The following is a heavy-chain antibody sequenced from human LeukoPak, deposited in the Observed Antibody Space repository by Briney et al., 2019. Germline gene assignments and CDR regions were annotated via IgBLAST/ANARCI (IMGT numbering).Heavy chain of an antibody. J-gene: IGHJ3*02. V-gene: IGHV3-7*01. Sequence: GGSLRLSCAASGLTFSSYWMSWVRQAPGKGLERVANIKQDGSEKYYVDSVKGRFTISRDNAKNSLYLQMNSLRAEDTAVYYCARDVDTAMVTVPNDAFDIWGQGTMVTVSS. CDR3: ARDVDTAMVTVPNDAFDI. CDR2: IKQDGSEK. D-gene: IGHD5-18*01. CDR1: GLTFSSYW.